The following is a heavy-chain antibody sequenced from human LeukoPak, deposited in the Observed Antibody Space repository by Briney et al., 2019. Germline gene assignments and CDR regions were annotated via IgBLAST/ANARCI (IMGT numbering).Heavy chain of an antibody. CDR3: ARRVGYYGSGIYYYYYMDV. D-gene: IGHD3-10*01. CDR1: GYTFTGYY. J-gene: IGHJ6*03. V-gene: IGHV1-2*02. CDR2: INPNSGGT. Sequence: ASVKVSCKASGYTFTGYYMHWVRQAPGQGLEWMGWINPNSGGTNYAQKFQGRVTMTRDTSISTAYMELSRLRSDDTAVYYCARRVGYYGSGIYYYYYMDVWGKGTTVTVSS.